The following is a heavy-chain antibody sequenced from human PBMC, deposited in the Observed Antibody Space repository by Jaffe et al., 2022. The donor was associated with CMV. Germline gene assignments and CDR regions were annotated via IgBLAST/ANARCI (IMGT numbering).Heavy chain of an antibody. D-gene: IGHD3-10*01. J-gene: IGHJ6*03. CDR2: INAGNGNT. Sequence: QVQLVQSGAEVKKPGASVKVSCKASGYTFTSYAMHWVRQAPGQRLEWMGWINAGNGNTKYSQKFQGRVTITRDTSASTAYMELSSLRSEDTAVYYCARDPNPLLWFGELLARTYYYYYMDVWGKGTTVTVSS. CDR1: GYTFTSYA. CDR3: ARDPNPLLWFGELLARTYYYYYMDV. V-gene: IGHV1-3*01.